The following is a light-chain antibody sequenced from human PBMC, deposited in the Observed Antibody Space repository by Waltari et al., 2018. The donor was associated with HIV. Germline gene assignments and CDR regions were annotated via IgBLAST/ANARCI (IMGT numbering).Light chain of an antibody. CDR2: GNS. J-gene: IGLJ3*02. CDR1: SSNIGAQYA. Sequence: QSVLTQPPSVSGAPGQRVTISCTGSSSNIGAQYAVHRYQQLPGTAPKVRIYGNSDRPSGVSDRFSGSKSATSASLVITGLQAEDEGNYYCQSYDSSLSGWVFGGGTKLTVL. V-gene: IGLV1-40*01. CDR3: QSYDSSLSGWV.